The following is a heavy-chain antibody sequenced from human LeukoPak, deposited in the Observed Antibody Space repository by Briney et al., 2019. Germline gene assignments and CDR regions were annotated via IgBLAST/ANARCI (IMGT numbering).Heavy chain of an antibody. CDR1: GFTYSSYW. V-gene: IGHV3-7*01. J-gene: IGHJ4*02. D-gene: IGHD3-3*01. CDR2: IKQDGSEK. Sequence: QPGGSLRLSCAASGFTYSSYWMSWVRQAPGKGLEWVASIKQDGSEKYYVDSVKGRFTISRDNAKNSLYLQMNSLRAEDTAVYYCARYDFWSGYYFDYWGQGTLVTVSS. CDR3: ARYDFWSGYYFDY.